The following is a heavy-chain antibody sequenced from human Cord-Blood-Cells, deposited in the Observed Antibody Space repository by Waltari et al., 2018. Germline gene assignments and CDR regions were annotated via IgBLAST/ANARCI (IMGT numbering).Heavy chain of an antibody. CDR1: GFTFSNAW. CDR2: IKSKTDGGTT. V-gene: IGHV3-15*01. Sequence: DVQLVESGGGLVKPGGSLRLSCAASGFTFSNAWMSWVRQAPGTGLEWVGRIKSKTDGGTTDYAAPVKGRFTISRDDSKNTLYLQMNSLKTEDTAVYYCTTDRIAAADAFDIWGQGTMVTVSS. D-gene: IGHD6-13*01. J-gene: IGHJ3*02. CDR3: TTDRIAAADAFDI.